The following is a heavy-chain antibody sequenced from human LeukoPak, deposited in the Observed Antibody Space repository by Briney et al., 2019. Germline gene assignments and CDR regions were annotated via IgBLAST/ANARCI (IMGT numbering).Heavy chain of an antibody. CDR3: AKSLNSGSYPDSFDY. CDR1: GFTFSSYG. CDR2: VSASGTST. V-gene: IGHV3-23*01. Sequence: GGSLRLSCAASGFTFSSYGMSWVRQAPGKGLEWVSGVSASGTSTYYADSVKGRFTFSRDNSKNTLNLQLNSLRADDTAVYYCAKSLNSGSYPDSFDYWGQGTLVTVSS. D-gene: IGHD1-26*01. J-gene: IGHJ4*02.